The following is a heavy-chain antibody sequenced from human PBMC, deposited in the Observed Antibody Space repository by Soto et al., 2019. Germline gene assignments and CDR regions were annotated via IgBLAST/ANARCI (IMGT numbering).Heavy chain of an antibody. CDR3: ASCGWEHPFDY. D-gene: IGHD1-26*01. V-gene: IGHV3-30-3*01. CDR1: GFTFSSYA. J-gene: IGHJ4*02. Sequence: QVQLVESGGGVVQPGRSLRLSCAASGFTFSSYAMHWVRQAPGKGLEWVAVISYDGSNKYYADSVKGRFTISRDNSKNTLYLQMNSLRAEDTAVYYCASCGWEHPFDYWGQGTLVTGSS. CDR2: ISYDGSNK.